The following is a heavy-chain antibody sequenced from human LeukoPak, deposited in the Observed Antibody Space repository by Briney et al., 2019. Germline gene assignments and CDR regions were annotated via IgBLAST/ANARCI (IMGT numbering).Heavy chain of an antibody. CDR1: GFTFTSSA. J-gene: IGHJ4*02. CDR3: ARDGEVRGVIITVLDY. V-gene: IGHV1-58*01. D-gene: IGHD3-10*01. CDR2: IVVGSGNT. Sequence: ASVKVSCKASGFTFTSSAVQWVRQARGQRLEWIGWIVVGSGNTNYAQKFQERVTITRDMSTSTAYMELSSLRSEDTAVYYCARDGEVRGVIITVLDYWGQGTLVTVSS.